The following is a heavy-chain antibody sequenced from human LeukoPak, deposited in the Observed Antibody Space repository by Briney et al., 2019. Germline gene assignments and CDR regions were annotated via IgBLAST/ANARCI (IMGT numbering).Heavy chain of an antibody. Sequence: SVKVSCKASGGTFSSYAISWVRQAPGQGHEWMGGIIPIFGTANYAQKFQGRVKITADESTSTAYMELSSLRSEDTAVYYCAKGPTRDYYDSSGPFDYWGQGTLVTVSS. V-gene: IGHV1-69*13. CDR1: GGTFSSYA. CDR3: AKGPTRDYYDSSGPFDY. J-gene: IGHJ4*02. CDR2: IIPIFGTA. D-gene: IGHD3-22*01.